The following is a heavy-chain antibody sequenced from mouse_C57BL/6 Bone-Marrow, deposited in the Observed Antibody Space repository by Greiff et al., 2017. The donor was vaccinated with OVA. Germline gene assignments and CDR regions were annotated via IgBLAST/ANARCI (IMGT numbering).Heavy chain of an antibody. Sequence: QVQLQQSGAELVRPGTSVKMSCTASGYTFTNYWIGWAKQRPGHGLEWIGDIYRGGGYTNYNEKFKGKVTLTADKSSSTAYMQISSLTSEDSAIYYCARGGYGSPFYFDVWGTGTTVTVSS. D-gene: IGHD1-1*01. CDR3: ARGGYGSPFYFDV. V-gene: IGHV1-63*01. J-gene: IGHJ1*03. CDR2: IYRGGGYT. CDR1: GYTFTNYW.